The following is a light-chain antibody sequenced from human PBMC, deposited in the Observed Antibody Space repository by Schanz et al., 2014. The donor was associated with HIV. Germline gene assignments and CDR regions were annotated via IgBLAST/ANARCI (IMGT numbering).Light chain of an antibody. CDR1: QRLSSSY. Sequence: EIVLTQSPGSLSLSPGGRATLSCGASQRLSSSYLAWYQQKRDQPPRLVIYATSTRAAGIPDRFSGSGSGADFSLTISRLEPEDFAVYYCQQYGSSHGYTFGQGTKLEIK. V-gene: IGKV3-20*01. J-gene: IGKJ2*01. CDR2: ATS. CDR3: QQYGSSHGYT.